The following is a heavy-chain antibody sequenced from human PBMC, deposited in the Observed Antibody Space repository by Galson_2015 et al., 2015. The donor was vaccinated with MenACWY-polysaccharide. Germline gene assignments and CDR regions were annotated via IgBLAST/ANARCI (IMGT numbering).Heavy chain of an antibody. V-gene: IGHV3-23*01. Sequence: SLRLSCAASGFSITSYAVNWVRQAPGKGLEWVAVISGSGTDIRYADSVKGRFTLSRDTSKSAPYLQMNSLRAEDTAKYYCAKASQWGAAAVGSFDHWGQGTLVTVSS. CDR3: AKASQWGAAAVGSFDH. D-gene: IGHD6-13*01. J-gene: IGHJ4*02. CDR2: ISGSGTDI. CDR1: GFSITSYA.